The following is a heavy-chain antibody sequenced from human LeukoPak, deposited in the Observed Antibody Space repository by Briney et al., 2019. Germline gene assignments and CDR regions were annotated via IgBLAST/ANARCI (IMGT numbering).Heavy chain of an antibody. CDR3: ARDEDYRSFDY. CDR2: IIPIFGTA. J-gene: IGHJ4*02. D-gene: IGHD4-11*01. CDR1: GGTFSSYA. V-gene: IGHV1-69*05. Sequence: EASVKVSCKASGGTFSSYAISWVRQAPGQGLEWMGRIIPIFGTANYAQKFQGRVTITTDESTSTAYMGLSSLRSEDTAVYYCARDEDYRSFDYWGQGTLVTVSS.